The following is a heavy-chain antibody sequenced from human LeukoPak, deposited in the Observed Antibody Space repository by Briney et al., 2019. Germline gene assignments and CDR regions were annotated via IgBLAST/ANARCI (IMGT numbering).Heavy chain of an antibody. CDR1: GFTVSSNY. CDR2: IYSGGAT. D-gene: IGHD2/OR15-2a*01. CDR3: ARGVPSPFPDPFDH. V-gene: IGHV3-66*02. J-gene: IGHJ4*02. Sequence: GGSLRLSCAASGFTVSSNYMSWVRQAPGKGPEWVSVIYSGGATHYADSVKGRFTISRDNSKNTLYLQMNSLRAEDTAVYYCARGVPSPFPDPFDHWGQGTLVTVCS.